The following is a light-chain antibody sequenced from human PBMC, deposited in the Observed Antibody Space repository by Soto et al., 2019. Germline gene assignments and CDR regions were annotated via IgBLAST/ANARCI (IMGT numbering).Light chain of an antibody. CDR3: QQYDNLPFT. CDR1: QDISNY. V-gene: IGKV1-33*01. Sequence: DIQMTQSPSSLSASVGDRVTITCQASQDISNYLNWYQQKPGKAPKLLIFDASNLETGVPSRFSGSRSGTDFTFTISSLQAEDIATYYCQQYDNLPFTFGPGTKGDIK. CDR2: DAS. J-gene: IGKJ3*01.